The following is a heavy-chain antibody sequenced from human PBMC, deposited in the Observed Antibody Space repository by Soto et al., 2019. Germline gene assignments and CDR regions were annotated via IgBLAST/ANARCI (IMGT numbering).Heavy chain of an antibody. Sequence: QEQLVQSGAEVKKPGSSVKVSCKASGGTFSSYAISWVRQAPGQGREWLGGIIPIFGTANYVQKFQGRVTITADESTSTAYMELSSLRSEDTAVYYCASGGGLATKRDYYYYGMDVWGQGTTVTVSS. V-gene: IGHV1-69*01. CDR2: IIPIFGTA. CDR1: GGTFSSYA. D-gene: IGHD5-12*01. CDR3: ASGGGLATKRDYYYYGMDV. J-gene: IGHJ6*02.